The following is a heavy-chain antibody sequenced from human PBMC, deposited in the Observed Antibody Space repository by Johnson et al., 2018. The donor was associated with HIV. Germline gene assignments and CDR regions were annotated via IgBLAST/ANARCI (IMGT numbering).Heavy chain of an antibody. CDR2: ISYDGSNK. CDR1: GFTFSSYA. D-gene: IGHD5-24*01. V-gene: IGHV3-30*04. J-gene: IGHJ3*02. CDR3: ARFGDMATSFHGFDI. Sequence: VQLVESGGVVVQPGGSLRLSCAASGFTFSSYAMHWVRQAPGKGLEWVAVISYDGSNKYYADSVKGRFTISRDNSKNTLYLQMNSLRAEDTAVYYCARFGDMATSFHGFDIWGQGTMVTVSS.